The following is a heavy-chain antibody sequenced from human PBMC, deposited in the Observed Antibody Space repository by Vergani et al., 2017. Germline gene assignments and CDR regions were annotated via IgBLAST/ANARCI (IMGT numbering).Heavy chain of an antibody. CDR2: ISYDGSNK. V-gene: IGHV3-30*18. CDR1: GFTFSSYG. CDR3: AKGSDFWSGYYTIGY. D-gene: IGHD3-3*01. Sequence: QVQLVESGGGVVQPGRSLRLSCAASGFTFSSYGMHWVRQAPGKGLEWVAVISYDGSNKYYADSVKGRFTISRDNSKNTLDLQMNSLRAEDTAVYYCAKGSDFWSGYYTIGYWGQGTLVTVSS. J-gene: IGHJ4*02.